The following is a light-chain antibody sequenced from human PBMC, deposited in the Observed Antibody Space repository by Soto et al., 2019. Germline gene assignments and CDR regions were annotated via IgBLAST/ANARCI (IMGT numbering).Light chain of an antibody. J-gene: IGLJ1*01. V-gene: IGLV2-14*01. Sequence: QSALTQPASVSGSPGQAITISCTGTSSDVGGYNYVSWYQQHPGKAPKLMIYEVSNRPSGVSNRFSGSKSGNTASLTISGIQAEDEADYYCSSYTSTTGNAFGTGTKVTVL. CDR3: SSYTSTTGNA. CDR1: SSDVGGYNY. CDR2: EVS.